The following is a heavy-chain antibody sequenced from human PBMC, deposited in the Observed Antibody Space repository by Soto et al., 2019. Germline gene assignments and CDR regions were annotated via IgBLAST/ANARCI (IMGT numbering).Heavy chain of an antibody. J-gene: IGHJ6*02. Sequence: GXSVKVSCKASGGTFSSYAISWVRQAPVQGLEWMGGIIPIFGTANYAQKFQGRVTITADESTSTAYMELSSLRSEDTAVYYCESHYGSGSYYGYYYYGMDVWGQGTKVTVYS. CDR3: ESHYGSGSYYGYYYYGMDV. CDR2: IIPIFGTA. V-gene: IGHV1-69*13. CDR1: GGTFSSYA. D-gene: IGHD3-10*01.